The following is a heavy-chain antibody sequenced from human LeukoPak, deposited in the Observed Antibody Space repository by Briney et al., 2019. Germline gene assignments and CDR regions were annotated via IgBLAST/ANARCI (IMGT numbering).Heavy chain of an antibody. Sequence: SSETLSLSCTVSGRSISSGSYYWTWIRQPAGKGLQWIGRIYTSGSTNYNPSLKSRVTISVDTSKNQFSLKLSSVTAADTAVYYCARDGGYSYGYDYWGQGTLVTVSS. CDR2: IYTSGST. V-gene: IGHV4-61*02. CDR1: GRSISSGSYY. D-gene: IGHD5-18*01. J-gene: IGHJ4*02. CDR3: ARDGGYSYGYDY.